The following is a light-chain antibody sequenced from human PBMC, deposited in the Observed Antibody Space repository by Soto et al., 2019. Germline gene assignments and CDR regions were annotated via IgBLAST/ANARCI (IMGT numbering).Light chain of an antibody. CDR1: QGIGEY. CDR3: QQVNSYPWT. Sequence: DIQLTQSPSFLSASVGDRVTITCRASQGIGEYLAWYQEKPGKAPKLLIYAASTLQSGVPSRFSGSGPGTEFTLTISSLQPEDFATYYCQQVNSYPWTFGQGTKVEIK. CDR2: AAS. J-gene: IGKJ1*01. V-gene: IGKV1-9*01.